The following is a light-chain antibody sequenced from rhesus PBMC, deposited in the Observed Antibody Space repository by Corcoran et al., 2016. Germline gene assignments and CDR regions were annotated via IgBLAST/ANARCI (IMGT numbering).Light chain of an antibody. CDR1: QSVSSS. J-gene: IGKJ2*01. CDR2: GAS. CDR3: YQHSSGYS. V-gene: IGKV3-10*01. Sequence: QVILTQSPATLSLSPGERATLSCRASQSVSSSLAWYHQKPGQAPRLLIYGASHRATGIPDRFSGSWSGTDFTLTISSLEPEDVGVYHCYQHSSGYSFGQGTKVEIK.